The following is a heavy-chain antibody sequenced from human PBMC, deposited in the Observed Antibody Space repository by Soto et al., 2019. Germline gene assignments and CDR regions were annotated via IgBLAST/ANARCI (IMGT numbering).Heavy chain of an antibody. Sequence: QVQLQESGPGLVKPSQTLSLTCTVSGGSISSGGYYWTWIRQHPGKGLGWIGYNYYSGITYYNPSLKSRVTISLDTSKNQFSLKLSSVTAADTAVYYCARGSSIAGLYYGMDVWGQVTTVTVSS. V-gene: IGHV4-31*03. J-gene: IGHJ6*02. CDR3: ARGSSIAGLYYGMDV. CDR1: GGSISSGGYY. D-gene: IGHD6-6*01. CDR2: NYYSGIT.